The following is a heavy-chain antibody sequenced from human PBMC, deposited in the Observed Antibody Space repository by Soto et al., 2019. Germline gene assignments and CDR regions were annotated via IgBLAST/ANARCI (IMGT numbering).Heavy chain of an antibody. CDR3: ARDNYGDTYYFDY. CDR2: IYYSGST. D-gene: IGHD4-17*01. CDR1: GGSLSRGAFY. V-gene: IGHV4-30-4*01. Sequence: TLSLPCTVSGGSLSRGAFYWGWVRQPPGKGLEWIGYIYYSGSTYYNPSLKSRVTISVDTSKNQFSLKLSSVTATDTAVYYCARDNYGDTYYFDYWGQGTLVTVSS. J-gene: IGHJ4*02.